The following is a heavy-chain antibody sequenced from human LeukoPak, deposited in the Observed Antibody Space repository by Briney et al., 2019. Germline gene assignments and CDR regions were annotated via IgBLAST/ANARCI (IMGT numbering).Heavy chain of an antibody. CDR2: IKQDGSEK. CDR3: ARDASGRGRDDAFDI. CDR1: GFTFDNYG. D-gene: IGHD1-26*01. Sequence: GGSLRLSCAASGFTFDNYGMSWVRQAPGKGLEWVANIKQDGSEKYCVDSVKGRFTISRDNAKNSLYLQMNSLRAEDTAVYYCARDASGRGRDDAFDIWGQGTMVTVSS. V-gene: IGHV3-7*01. J-gene: IGHJ3*02.